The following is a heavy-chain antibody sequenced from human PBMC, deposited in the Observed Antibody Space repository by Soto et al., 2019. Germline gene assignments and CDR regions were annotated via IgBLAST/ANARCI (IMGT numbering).Heavy chain of an antibody. CDR2: IIPIFGTA. V-gene: IGHV1-69*06. CDR3: ATSEETGDAFDI. D-gene: IGHD7-27*01. CDR1: GGTFSSYA. J-gene: IGHJ3*02. Sequence: QVQLVQSGAEVKKPGSSVKVSCKASGGTFSSYAISWVRQAPGQGLEWMGGIIPIFGTANYAQKFQGRVTSTADKSTSTADMERSSLRSEDTAVYYCATSEETGDAFDIWGQGTMVTVSS.